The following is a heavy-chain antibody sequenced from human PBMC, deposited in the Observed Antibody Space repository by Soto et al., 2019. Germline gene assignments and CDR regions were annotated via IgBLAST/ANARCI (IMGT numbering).Heavy chain of an antibody. D-gene: IGHD2-15*01. V-gene: IGHV4-34*01. Sequence: SETLSLTCAVYGGSFSGYYWSWIRQPPGKGLEWIGEINHSGSTNYNPSLKSRVTISVDTSKNQFSLKLSSVTAADTAVYYCARDHAVYCSGGSCPSMDVWGKGTTVTVSS. CDR1: GGSFSGYY. CDR3: ARDHAVYCSGGSCPSMDV. CDR2: INHSGST. J-gene: IGHJ6*03.